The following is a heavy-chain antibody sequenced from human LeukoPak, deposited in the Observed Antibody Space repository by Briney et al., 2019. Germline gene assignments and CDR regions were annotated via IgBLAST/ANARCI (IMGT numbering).Heavy chain of an antibody. CDR3: ARLWGGYVIHPDSYMDV. V-gene: IGHV4-34*01. CDR1: GGSFSAYY. CDR2: INHSGST. Sequence: SETLSLTCAVYGGSFSAYYWSWIRQPPGKGLEWIGEINHSGSTNYNPSLKSRLTMSVDTSNNHFSLELSSVTAADTAVYYCARLWGGYVIHPDSYMDVWGKGTTVTISS. J-gene: IGHJ6*03. D-gene: IGHD3-3*01.